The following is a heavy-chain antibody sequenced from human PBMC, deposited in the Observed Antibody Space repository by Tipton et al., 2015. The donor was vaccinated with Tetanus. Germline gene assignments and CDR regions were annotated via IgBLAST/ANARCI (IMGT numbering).Heavy chain of an antibody. CDR2: ISWNSGSI. D-gene: IGHD1-26*01. CDR1: GFTFDDYA. J-gene: IGHJ5*02. CDR3: AREGSSGWFDP. Sequence: SLRLSCAASGFTFDDYAMHWVRQAPGKGLEWVSGISWNSGSIGYADSVKGRFTISRDNAKNSLYLQMNSLRAEDTALYYCAREGSSGWFDPWAGEPWSPSPQ. V-gene: IGHV3-9*01.